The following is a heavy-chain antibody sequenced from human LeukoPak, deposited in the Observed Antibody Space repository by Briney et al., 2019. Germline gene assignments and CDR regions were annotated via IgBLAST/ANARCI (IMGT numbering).Heavy chain of an antibody. V-gene: IGHV3-23*01. D-gene: IGHD3-22*01. CDR2: ISDSGGRT. CDR3: AKRGVVIRVILVGFHKEAYYFDS. CDR1: GITLSNYG. Sequence: GGSLRLSCAVSGITLSNYGMSWVRQAPGKGLEWVAGISDSGGRTKYADSVKGRFTISRDNPKNTLYLQMNSLRAEDTAVYFCAKRGVVIRVILVGFHKEAYYFDSWGQGALVTVSS. J-gene: IGHJ4*02.